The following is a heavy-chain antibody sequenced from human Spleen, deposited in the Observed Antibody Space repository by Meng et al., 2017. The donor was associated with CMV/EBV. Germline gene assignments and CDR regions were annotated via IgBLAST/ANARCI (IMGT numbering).Heavy chain of an antibody. Sequence: VKVSCKASEYTFTGYYIHWVRQAPGQGLEWMGWISAYNGNTNYAQKLQGRVTMTTDTSTSTAYMELRSLRSDDTAVYYCARVGGYYDYVWGSYRHPFDPWGQGTLVTVSS. V-gene: IGHV1-18*04. D-gene: IGHD3-16*02. CDR1: EYTFTGYY. J-gene: IGHJ5*02. CDR2: ISAYNGNT. CDR3: ARVGGYYDYVWGSYRHPFDP.